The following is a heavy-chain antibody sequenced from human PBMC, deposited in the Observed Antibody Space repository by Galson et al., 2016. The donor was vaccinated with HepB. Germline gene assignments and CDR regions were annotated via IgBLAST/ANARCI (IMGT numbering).Heavy chain of an antibody. D-gene: IGHD6-13*01. CDR2: ISGSGVGT. J-gene: IGHJ4*02. CDR1: GITFSTYA. V-gene: IGHV3-23*01. Sequence: SLRLSCAASGITFSTYAMSWVRQAPGKGLEWVSGISGSGVGTFYADSVKGRFTISRDNSKNTLYLQMNSLKAEDTVVYYCASRVSFDYWGQGTLVTVSS. CDR3: ASRVSFDY.